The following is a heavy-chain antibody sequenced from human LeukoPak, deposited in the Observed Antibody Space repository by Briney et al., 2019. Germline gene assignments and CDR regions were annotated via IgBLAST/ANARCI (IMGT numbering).Heavy chain of an antibody. CDR1: GFTFSSYG. CDR2: INHSGST. J-gene: IGHJ4*02. D-gene: IGHD3-3*01. V-gene: IGHV4-34*01. CDR3: ARGLNDSWTGENY. Sequence: GTLRLSCAASGFTFSSYGMSWVRQPPGKGLEWIGEINHSGSTNYNPSLKGRVTISLDTSKSQFSLKVRYVTAADTAVYYCARGLNDSWTGENYWGQGTLVTVSS.